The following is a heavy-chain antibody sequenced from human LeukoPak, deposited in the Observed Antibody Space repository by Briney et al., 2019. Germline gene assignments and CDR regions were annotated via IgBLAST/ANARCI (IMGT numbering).Heavy chain of an antibody. CDR1: GFTFSGYW. D-gene: IGHD3-22*01. CDR3: ARHYENDGYYYAHFDY. CDR2: IYYRST. V-gene: IGHV4-59*08. Sequence: KPGGSLRLSCAASGFTFSGYWMSWIRQPPGKGLEWIGYIYYRSTNYNPSLKSRVTISIDTSKNQLSLKLSSVTAADTAVYYCARHYENDGYYYAHFDYWGQGTLVTVSS. J-gene: IGHJ4*02.